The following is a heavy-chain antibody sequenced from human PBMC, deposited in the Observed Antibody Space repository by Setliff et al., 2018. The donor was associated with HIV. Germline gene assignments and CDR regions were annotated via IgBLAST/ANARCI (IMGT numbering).Heavy chain of an antibody. V-gene: IGHV3-30*02. CDR2: IRSDGSNK. Sequence: PGGSLRLSCAASGFTFSSYGMHWVRQAPGKGLEWVTFIRSDGSNKYYADSVKGRFTISRDNSKNTLYLQMNSLRAEDTAVYYCAKDHLSGNLWLREPIDYWGQGTLVTVSS. D-gene: IGHD5-18*01. J-gene: IGHJ4*02. CDR1: GFTFSSYG. CDR3: AKDHLSGNLWLREPIDY.